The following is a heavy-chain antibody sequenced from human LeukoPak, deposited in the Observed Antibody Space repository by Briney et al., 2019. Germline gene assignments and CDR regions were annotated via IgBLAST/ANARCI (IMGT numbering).Heavy chain of an antibody. V-gene: IGHV4-59*08. CDR3: ARSYSSGWVDAFDI. Sequence: SETLSLTCAVYGGSFSGYYWSWIRQPPGKGLEWIGYIYYSGSTNYNPSLKSRVTISVDTSKNQFSLKLSSVTAADTAVYYCARSYSSGWVDAFDIWGQGTMVTVS. J-gene: IGHJ3*02. D-gene: IGHD6-19*01. CDR1: GGSFSGYY. CDR2: IYYSGST.